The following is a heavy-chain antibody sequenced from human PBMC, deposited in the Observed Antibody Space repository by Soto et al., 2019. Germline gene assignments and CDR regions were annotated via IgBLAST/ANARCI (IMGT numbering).Heavy chain of an antibody. CDR2: TIPALDKT. CDR3: ARSIGSGGVIGGFDY. V-gene: IGHV1-69*01. CDR1: GGTFKMYA. D-gene: IGHD3-16*02. Sequence: QVQLVQSGPEVKKPGSAVKVSCKASGGTFKMYAMNWVRQAPGQGLEWMGGTIPALDKTNYAQKFQGRLTITVDESTGTAYMDLSGLISDDTAVYYCARSIGSGGVIGGFDYWGQGTLVTVSS. J-gene: IGHJ4*02.